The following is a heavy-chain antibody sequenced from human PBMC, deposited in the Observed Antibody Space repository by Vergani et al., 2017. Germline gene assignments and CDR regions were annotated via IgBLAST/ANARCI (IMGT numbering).Heavy chain of an antibody. J-gene: IGHJ5*02. CDR1: GFIFSDYY. Sequence: QVQLVASGGGLVRPGGSLRLSCAASGFIFSDYYMTWIRQTPGKGLEWLAHISDGGEKKMYAESLKGRITVSRDNTKNLLILQMKTLKVDDTATYYCGRKQSPASLMDKPIDIWGQGTLVTVSS. CDR2: ISDGGEKK. D-gene: IGHD1/OR15-1a*01. V-gene: IGHV3-11*01. CDR3: GRKQSPASLMDKPIDI.